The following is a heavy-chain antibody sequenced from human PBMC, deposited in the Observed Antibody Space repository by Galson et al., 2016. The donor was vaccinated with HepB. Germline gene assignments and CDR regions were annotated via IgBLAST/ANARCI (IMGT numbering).Heavy chain of an antibody. V-gene: IGHV3-33*01. CDR1: EFTFSTYG. CDR2: IWHDGSNK. CDR3: AREMHVAAAAAFDF. J-gene: IGHJ4*02. Sequence: SLRLSCAASEFTFSTYGMHWVRQAPGKGLEWVALIWHDGSNKYYADSVKGRFTISRDNPKNTLYPQVNSLKVEDTAVYYCAREMHVAAAAAFDFWGRGTLVTVSS. D-gene: IGHD6-13*01.